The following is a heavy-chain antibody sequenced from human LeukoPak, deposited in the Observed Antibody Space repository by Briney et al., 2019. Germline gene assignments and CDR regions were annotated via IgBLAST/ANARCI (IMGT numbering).Heavy chain of an antibody. CDR2: ISYDGSNE. Sequence: GGSLRLSCAASGFTFSSYAMHWVRQAPGKGLEWVAVISYDGSNEYYADSVKGRFTISRDNSKNTLYLQMNSLRAEDTAVYYCARDVSFDYWGQGTLVTVSS. V-gene: IGHV3-30-3*01. CDR1: GFTFSSYA. J-gene: IGHJ4*02. D-gene: IGHD2/OR15-2a*01. CDR3: ARDVSFDY.